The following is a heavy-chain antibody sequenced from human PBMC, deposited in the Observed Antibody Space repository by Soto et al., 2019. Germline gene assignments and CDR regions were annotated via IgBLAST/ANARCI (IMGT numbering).Heavy chain of an antibody. J-gene: IGHJ5*02. V-gene: IGHV1-2*02. CDR2: INPNSGGT. Sequence: QVQLVQSGAEVKKPGASVKVSCKASGYTFTGYYMHWVRQAPGQGLEWMGWINPNSGGTNYAQKFPGRVNMTRDTSISTAYMELSRLRSDDTAVYYCARGSILTGGSGLFDPWCQGTLVTVSS. CDR3: ARGSILTGGSGLFDP. CDR1: GYTFTGYY. D-gene: IGHD3-9*01.